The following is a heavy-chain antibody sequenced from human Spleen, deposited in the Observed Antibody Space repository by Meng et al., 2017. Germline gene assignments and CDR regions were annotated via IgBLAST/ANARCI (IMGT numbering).Heavy chain of an antibody. Sequence: QVQLVQSGAEVKKPGASVKVSCKASGYTFTDYAMHWVRQAPGQSLEWMGWITPGNGNTKYSQKFQGRLTLTTDTSASTAFMEPSTLRSEDTAVYYCARDFTSGSSGDPWGQGTLVTVSS. CDR2: ITPGNGNT. J-gene: IGHJ5*02. V-gene: IGHV1-3*01. CDR3: ARDFTSGSSGDP. D-gene: IGHD6-19*01. CDR1: GYTFTDYA.